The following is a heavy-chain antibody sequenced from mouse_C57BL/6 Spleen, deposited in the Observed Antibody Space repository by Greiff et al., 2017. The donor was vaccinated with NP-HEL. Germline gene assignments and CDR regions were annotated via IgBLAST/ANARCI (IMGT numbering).Heavy chain of an antibody. J-gene: IGHJ4*01. D-gene: IGHD2-3*01. CDR2: IRLKSDNYAT. V-gene: IGHV6-3*01. CDR3: TGGGWSLYYAMDY. CDR1: GFTFSNYW. Sequence: EVMLVESGGGLVQPGGSMKLSCVASGFTFSNYWMNWVRQSPEKGLEWVAQIRLKSDNYATHYAESVKGRFTISRDDSKSSVYLQMNNLRAEDTGIYYCTGGGWSLYYAMDYWGQGTSVTVSS.